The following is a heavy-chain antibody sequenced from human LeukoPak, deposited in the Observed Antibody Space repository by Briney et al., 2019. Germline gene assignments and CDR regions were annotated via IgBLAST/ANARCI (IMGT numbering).Heavy chain of an antibody. CDR2: ISGSGGST. V-gene: IGHV3-23*01. CDR3: AKGPSRRGELLGF. CDR1: GFTFSSYA. J-gene: IGHJ4*02. Sequence: GGSLRFSCAASGFTFSSYAMSWVRQAPGKGLEWVSAISGSGGSTYYADSVKGRFTISRDNSKNTLYLQMNSLRAEDTAVYYCAKGPSRRGELLGFWGQGTLVTVSS. D-gene: IGHD1-26*01.